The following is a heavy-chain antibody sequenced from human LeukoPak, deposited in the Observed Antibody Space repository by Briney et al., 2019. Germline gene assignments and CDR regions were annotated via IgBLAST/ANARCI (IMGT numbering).Heavy chain of an antibody. V-gene: IGHV4-4*09. CDR3: ARQYSSSSKIDAFDI. CDR1: GGSISSYD. D-gene: IGHD6-6*01. CDR2: IYTSGST. Sequence: PSETLSLTCTVSGGSISSYDWSWIRQPPGKGLEWIGYIYTSGSTNYNPSLKSRVTISVDTSKNQFSLKLSSVTAADTAVYYCARQYSSSSKIDAFDIWGQGTMVTVSS. J-gene: IGHJ3*02.